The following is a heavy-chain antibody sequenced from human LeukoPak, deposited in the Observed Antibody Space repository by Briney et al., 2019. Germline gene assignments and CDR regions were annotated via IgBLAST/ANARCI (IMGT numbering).Heavy chain of an antibody. CDR1: GFTFSSYA. CDR3: AKGCSSTSCYLDY. Sequence: GGSLRLSCAASGFTFSSYAMSWVRQAPGKGLEWVSAISGSGGSTYYADSVKGRSTISRDNSKNTLYLQMNSLRAEDTAVYYCAKGCSSTSCYLDYWGQGTLVTVSS. J-gene: IGHJ4*02. CDR2: ISGSGGST. V-gene: IGHV3-23*01. D-gene: IGHD2-2*01.